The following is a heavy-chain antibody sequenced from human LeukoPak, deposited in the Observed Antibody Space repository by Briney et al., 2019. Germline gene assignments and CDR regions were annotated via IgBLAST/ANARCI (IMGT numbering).Heavy chain of an antibody. CDR1: GGTFSSYA. J-gene: IGHJ6*02. CDR3: ARAGSSGWYGDYYYGMDV. D-gene: IGHD6-19*01. CDR2: IIPILGIA. Sequence: GSSVKVSCKASGGTFSSYAISWVRQAPGQGLEWMGRIIPILGIANYAQKFQGRVTITADKSTSTAYMELSSPRSEDTAVYYCARAGSSGWYGDYYYGMDVWGQGTTVTVSS. V-gene: IGHV1-69*04.